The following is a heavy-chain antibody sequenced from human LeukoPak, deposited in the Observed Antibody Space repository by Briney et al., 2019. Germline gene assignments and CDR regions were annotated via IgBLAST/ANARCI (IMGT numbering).Heavy chain of an antibody. CDR2: ISGSGDIT. D-gene: IGHD2-15*01. CDR1: GFNFNYHG. Sequence: PGGSLRLSCTASGFNFNYHGMSWVRQAPGKGLEWVSAISGSGDITYYADSVKGRFTISRDDSKKTLYLQMNSLRAEDTAVYYCAKSGLNRFDYWGQGILVTVSS. J-gene: IGHJ4*02. V-gene: IGHV3-23*01. CDR3: AKSGLNRFDY.